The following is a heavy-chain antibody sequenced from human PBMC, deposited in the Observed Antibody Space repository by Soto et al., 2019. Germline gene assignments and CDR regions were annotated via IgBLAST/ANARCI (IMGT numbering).Heavy chain of an antibody. D-gene: IGHD2-21*01. CDR2: IYHTGSS. J-gene: IGHJ4*02. Sequence: SETLSLTCXVSDASINTSYWSWIRQPTGKGLEWIGYIYHTGSSNYNPSVKGRVTISLDTSKEQFSLTLSSVTPADTAVYFCARGRNRYSHTSDGIGGAFDFWGQGTLVTVSS. CDR3: ARGRNRYSHTSDGIGGAFDF. CDR1: DASINTSY. V-gene: IGHV4-59*01.